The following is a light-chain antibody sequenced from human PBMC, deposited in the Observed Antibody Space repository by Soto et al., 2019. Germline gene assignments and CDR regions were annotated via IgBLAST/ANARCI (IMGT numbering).Light chain of an antibody. V-gene: IGLV1-36*01. J-gene: IGLJ2*01. Sequence: QSVLTQPPSVSYAPRQRVTISCSGSSSNIGNNAANWCQQLPGTTPKILIYYDDLLPSGASDRFSGSKSRTTASLAISDLQSDEEDDYYCGAWDYSLNGVVFGGGTKLTVL. CDR3: GAWDYSLNGVV. CDR2: YDD. CDR1: SSNIGNNA.